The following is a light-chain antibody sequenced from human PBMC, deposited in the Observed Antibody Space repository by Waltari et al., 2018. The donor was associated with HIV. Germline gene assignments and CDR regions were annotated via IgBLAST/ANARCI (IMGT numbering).Light chain of an antibody. CDR2: MND. CDR3: AVWDDSLGGAV. Sequence: QSVVTQPPSASGTPGQRVTIPCSGSGSNIGTSSVTWYQHFPGTAPKLLIYMNDQRPSGVPGRFSGSQSGTSASLAISGLQYDDEADYYCAVWDDSLGGAVFGGGTKLTVL. V-gene: IGLV1-47*01. J-gene: IGLJ2*01. CDR1: GSNIGTSS.